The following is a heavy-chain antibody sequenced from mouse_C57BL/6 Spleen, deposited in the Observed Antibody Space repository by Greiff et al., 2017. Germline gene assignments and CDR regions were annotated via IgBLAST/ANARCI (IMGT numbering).Heavy chain of an antibody. J-gene: IGHJ4*01. D-gene: IGHD1-1*01. CDR3: AKLRENAMDY. CDR1: GYTFTDYN. Sequence: VHVKQSGPELVKPGASVKIPCKASGYTFTDYNMDWVKQSHGKSLEWIGDINPNNGGTIYNQKVKGKDTLTVDKSSSTAYMELRSLTSEDTAVYYCAKLRENAMDYGGQGTSVTVSS. V-gene: IGHV1-18*01. CDR2: INPNNGGT.